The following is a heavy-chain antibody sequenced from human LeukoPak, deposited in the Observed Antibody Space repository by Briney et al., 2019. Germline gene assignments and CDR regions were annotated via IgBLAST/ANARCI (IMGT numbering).Heavy chain of an antibody. CDR3: AREWDSLWFAEADV. CDR1: GGSISSYY. Sequence: SETLSLTCTVSGGSISSYYWSWIRQPAGKGLEWIGRIYSTGSTNYNPSLKSRVTMSVDTPKNQFSLKLSSVTAADTAVYYCAREWDSLWFAEADVWGKGTTVTISS. CDR2: IYSTGST. V-gene: IGHV4-4*07. J-gene: IGHJ6*04. D-gene: IGHD3-10*01.